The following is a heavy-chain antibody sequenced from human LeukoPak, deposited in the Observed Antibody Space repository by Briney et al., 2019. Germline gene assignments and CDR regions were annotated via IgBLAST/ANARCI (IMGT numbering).Heavy chain of an antibody. D-gene: IGHD5-12*01. J-gene: IGHJ4*02. Sequence: SQTLSLTCTVSGGSISSGAYFWSWIRQHPGKGLEWIGFIYYSGITYYNPSLKSRLTLSKDTSKNHFSLTLSSVTAADTAVYYCARAHGSGGDYFDYWGQGTLVTVSS. CDR1: GGSISSGAYF. V-gene: IGHV4-31*03. CDR2: IYYSGIT. CDR3: ARAHGSGGDYFDY.